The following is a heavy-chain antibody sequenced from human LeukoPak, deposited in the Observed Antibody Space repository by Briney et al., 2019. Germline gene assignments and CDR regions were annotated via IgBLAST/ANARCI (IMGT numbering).Heavy chain of an antibody. CDR2: IYYSGST. V-gene: IGHV4-59*01. J-gene: IGHJ4*02. Sequence: SETLSLTCTVSGGSISSYYWSWIRQPPGKRLGWIGYIYYSGSTNYNPSLKSRVTISVDTSKNQFSLKLSSVTAADTAVYYCASIAVAGTFADYWGQGTLVTVSS. D-gene: IGHD6-19*01. CDR1: GGSISSYY. CDR3: ASIAVAGTFADY.